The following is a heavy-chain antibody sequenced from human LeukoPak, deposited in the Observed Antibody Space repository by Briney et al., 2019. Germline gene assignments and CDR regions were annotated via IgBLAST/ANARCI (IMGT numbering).Heavy chain of an antibody. CDR3: ARTYYFDSSGYYHDF. CDR2: IDYSGST. Sequence: SETLSLTCTVSGGSISSSSWSWIRQPPGKGLEWIGYIDYSGSTNYNPSLKSRVSISVDTSKHQFSLKLSSVTAADTAVYYCARTYYFDSSGYYHDFWGQGALVTVSS. D-gene: IGHD3-22*01. CDR1: GGSISSSS. V-gene: IGHV4-59*01. J-gene: IGHJ4*02.